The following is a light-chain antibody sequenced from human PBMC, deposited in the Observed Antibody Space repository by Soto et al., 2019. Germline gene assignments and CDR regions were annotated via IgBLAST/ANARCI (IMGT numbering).Light chain of an antibody. CDR2: AAS. CDR3: QQLNSFPLT. V-gene: IGKV1-9*01. Sequence: DIQMTQSPSTLSGSVGDRITITCRASQTISSWLAWYQQKPGKAPKLLIYAASTLQSGVPSRFSGSGSGTEFTLTISSLQPEDFATYSCQQLNSFPLTFGGGTKVEIK. CDR1: QTISSW. J-gene: IGKJ4*01.